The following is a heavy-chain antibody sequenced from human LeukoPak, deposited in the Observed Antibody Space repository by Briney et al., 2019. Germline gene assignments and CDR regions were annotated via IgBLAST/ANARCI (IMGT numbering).Heavy chain of an antibody. V-gene: IGHV1-69*01. CDR1: GGTFSSYA. CDR3: ASLGTSSSWSD. J-gene: IGHJ4*02. CDR2: IIPIFGTA. D-gene: IGHD6-13*01. Sequence: ASVKASCKASGGTFSSYAISWVRQAPGQGLEWMGGIIPIFGTANYAQKFQGRVTITADESTSTAYMELSSLRSEDTAVYYCASLGTSSSWSDWGQGTLVTVSS.